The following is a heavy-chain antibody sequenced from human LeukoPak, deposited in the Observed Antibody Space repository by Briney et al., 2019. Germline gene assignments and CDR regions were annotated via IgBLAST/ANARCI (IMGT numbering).Heavy chain of an antibody. CDR2: IYYIGST. D-gene: IGHD1-26*01. CDR3: ARHGSYSLAF. V-gene: IGHV4-34*01. Sequence: GSLRLSCAASGFTFSDYYMSWIRQAPGKGLEWIGQIYYIGSTNYNPSLESRVIMSLDKSTNQLSLRFNSVTAADTAVYYCARHGSYSLAFWGQGALVTVSS. CDR1: GFTFSDYY. J-gene: IGHJ4*02.